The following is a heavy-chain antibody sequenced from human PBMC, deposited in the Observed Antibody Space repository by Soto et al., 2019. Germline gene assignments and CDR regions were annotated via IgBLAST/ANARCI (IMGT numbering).Heavy chain of an antibody. Sequence: EVQLVESGGGLVQPGGSLRLSCAASGFTFSSYWMSWVRQAPGKGLEWVANIKQDGSETYYVDSVKGRFTISRDSASNSLYLQMNSLRAEDTAVYYCARAGPHTSSWYWGAYWGQGTLVTVSS. CDR3: ARAGPHTSSWYWGAY. CDR1: GFTFSSYW. V-gene: IGHV3-7*01. D-gene: IGHD6-13*01. J-gene: IGHJ4*02. CDR2: IKQDGSET.